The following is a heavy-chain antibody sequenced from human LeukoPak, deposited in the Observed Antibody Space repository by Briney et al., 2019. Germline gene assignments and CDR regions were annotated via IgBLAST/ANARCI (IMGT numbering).Heavy chain of an antibody. CDR3: ARDGGNWFDP. Sequence: PSETLSLTCAVYGGSFSGYYWSWIRQPPGKGLEWIGEINHSGSTNYNPSLKSRVTISVDTSKNQFSLKLSSVTAADTAVYYCARDGGNWFDPWGQGTLVTVSS. CDR1: GGSFSGYY. D-gene: IGHD3-3*01. CDR2: INHSGST. J-gene: IGHJ5*02. V-gene: IGHV4-34*01.